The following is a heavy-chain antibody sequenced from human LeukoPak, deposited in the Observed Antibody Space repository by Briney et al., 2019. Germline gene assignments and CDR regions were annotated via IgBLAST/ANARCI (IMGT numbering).Heavy chain of an antibody. V-gene: IGHV4-59*11. CDR3: ARVYYDFWSGPNWFDP. D-gene: IGHD3-3*01. J-gene: IGHJ5*02. CDR1: GGSISSHY. Sequence: SETLSLTCTDSGGSISSHYWSWIRQPPGKGLEWIGYIYYSGSTNYNPSLKSRVTISVDTSKNQFSLKLSSVTAADTAVYYCARVYYDFWSGPNWFDPWGQGTLVTVSS. CDR2: IYYSGST.